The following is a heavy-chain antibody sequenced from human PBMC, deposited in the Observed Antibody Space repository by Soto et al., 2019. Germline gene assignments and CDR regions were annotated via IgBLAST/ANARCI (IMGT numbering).Heavy chain of an antibody. V-gene: IGHV3-33*01. CDR1: GFTFSNYG. CDR3: ATNSGGSVWNHFDY. J-gene: IGHJ4*02. CDR2: IWYDGSNT. Sequence: QVQLVESGGGVVQPGRSLRLSCAASGFTFSNYGMHWVRQAPGKGLEWAAVIWYDGSNTYYADSVKGRFTISRDNSKNTLYLHMNSLSAEATPVYSCATNSGGSVWNHFDYWGQGTLVTVSS. D-gene: IGHD6-19*01.